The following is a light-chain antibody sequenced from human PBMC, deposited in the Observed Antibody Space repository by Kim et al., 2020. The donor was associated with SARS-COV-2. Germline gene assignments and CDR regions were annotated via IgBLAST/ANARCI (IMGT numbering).Light chain of an antibody. J-gene: IGLJ3*02. V-gene: IGLV2-11*03. Sequence: SPGQSVTIPCTGTSSDVGGYNSVSWYQQHPDKAPKLMIYDVSKRPSGVPDRFSGSKSGITASLTISGLQADDEADYYCCSYAGTWVFGGGTQLTVL. CDR3: CSYAGTWV. CDR1: SSDVGGYNS. CDR2: DVS.